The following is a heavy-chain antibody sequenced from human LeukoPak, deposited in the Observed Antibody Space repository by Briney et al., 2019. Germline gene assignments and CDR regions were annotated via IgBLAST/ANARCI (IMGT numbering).Heavy chain of an antibody. J-gene: IGHJ5*02. Sequence: GGSLRLSCAASGFTFSSYAMSWVRQAPGKGLEWVSVIYSGGSTYYADSVKGRFTISRDNSKNTLYLQMNSLRAEDTAVYYCARDLDYYGSGSYSYWFDPWGQGTLVTVSS. V-gene: IGHV3-66*02. CDR3: ARDLDYYGSGSYSYWFDP. CDR1: GFTFSSYA. CDR2: IYSGGST. D-gene: IGHD3-10*01.